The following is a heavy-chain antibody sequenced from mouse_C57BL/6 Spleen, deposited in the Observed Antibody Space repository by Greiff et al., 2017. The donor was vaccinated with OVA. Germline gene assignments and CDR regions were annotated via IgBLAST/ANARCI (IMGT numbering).Heavy chain of an antibody. CDR3: ARQNYYGSSYFDY. V-gene: IGHV1-82*01. CDR2: IYPGDGDT. CDR1: GYAFSSSW. J-gene: IGHJ2*01. D-gene: IGHD1-1*01. Sequence: QVQLQQSGPELVKPGASVKISCKASGYAFSSSWMNWVKQRPGKGLEWIGRIYPGDGDTNYNGKFKGKATLTADKSSSTAYMQLSSLTSEDSAVYFCARQNYYGSSYFDYWGQGTTLTVSS.